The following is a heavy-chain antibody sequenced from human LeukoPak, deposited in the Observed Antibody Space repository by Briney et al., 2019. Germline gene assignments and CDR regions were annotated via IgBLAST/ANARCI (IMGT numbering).Heavy chain of an antibody. CDR2: IYYSGST. V-gene: IGHV4-39*07. CDR3: ASGRWLQSDY. CDR1: GGSISSSSYY. D-gene: IGHD5-24*01. Sequence: SETLSLTCTVSGGSISSSSYYWGWIRQPPGKGLEWIGSIYYSGSTNYNPSLKSRVTISVDTSKNQFSPKLSSVTAADTAVYYCASGRWLQSDYWGQGTLVTVSS. J-gene: IGHJ4*02.